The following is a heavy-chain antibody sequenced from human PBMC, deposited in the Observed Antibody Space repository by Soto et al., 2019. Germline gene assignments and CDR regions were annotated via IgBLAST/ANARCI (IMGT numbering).Heavy chain of an antibody. CDR1: GGTFSSYA. D-gene: IGHD6-13*01. CDR3: ARDRPLGRDIAAPFYP. Sequence: QVQLVQSGAEVKKPGSSVKVSCKASGGTFSSYAISWVRQAPGQGLEWMGGLIPIFGTANYAQKFQGRVTITADESTSTAYMELSSLRSEYTAVYYCARDRPLGRDIAAPFYPWGQGTLVTVSA. CDR2: LIPIFGTA. V-gene: IGHV1-69*01. J-gene: IGHJ5*02.